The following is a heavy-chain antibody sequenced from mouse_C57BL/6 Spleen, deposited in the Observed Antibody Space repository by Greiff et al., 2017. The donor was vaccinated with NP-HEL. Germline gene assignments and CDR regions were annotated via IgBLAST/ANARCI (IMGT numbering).Heavy chain of an antibody. J-gene: IGHJ3*01. CDR1: GYTFTDYN. CDR2: INPNNGGT. Sequence: VQLQQSGPELVKPGASVKIPCKASGYTFTDYNMDWVKQSHGKSLEWIGDINPNNGGTIYNQKFKGKATLTVDKSSSTAYMELRSLTSEDTAVYYCARHDYLWFAYWGQGTLVTVSA. CDR3: ARHDYLWFAY. V-gene: IGHV1-18*01. D-gene: IGHD2-4*01.